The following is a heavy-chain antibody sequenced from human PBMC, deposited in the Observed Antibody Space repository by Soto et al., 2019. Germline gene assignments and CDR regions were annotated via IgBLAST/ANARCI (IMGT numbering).Heavy chain of an antibody. V-gene: IGHV3-33*01. CDR2: IWYDGSNK. CDR1: GFTFSSYG. CDR3: ARGGIAAAGTDYYYYGMDV. Sequence: PGGSLRLSCAASGFTFSSYGMHWVRQAPGKGLEWVAVIWYDGSNKYYADSVKGRFTISRDNSKNTLYLQMNSLRAEDTAVYYCARGGIAAAGTDYYYYGMDVWGQGTTVTVSS. J-gene: IGHJ6*02. D-gene: IGHD6-13*01.